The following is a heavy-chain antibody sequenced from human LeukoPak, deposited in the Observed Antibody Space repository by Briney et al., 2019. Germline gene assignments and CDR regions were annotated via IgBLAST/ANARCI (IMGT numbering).Heavy chain of an antibody. CDR2: INHSGST. Sequence: SETLSLTCAVYGGSFSGYYWSWIRHPPGKGLEWIGEINHSGSTNYNPSLKSRVTISVDTSKNQFSLKLSSVTAADTAVYYCARGRWFRWTYYYYMDVWGKGTTVTVSS. V-gene: IGHV4-34*01. J-gene: IGHJ6*03. CDR1: GGSFSGYY. CDR3: ARGRWFRWTYYYYMDV. D-gene: IGHD3-10*01.